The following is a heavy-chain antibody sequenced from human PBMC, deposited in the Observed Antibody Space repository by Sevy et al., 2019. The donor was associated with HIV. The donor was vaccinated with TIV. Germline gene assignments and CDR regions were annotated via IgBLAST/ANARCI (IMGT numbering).Heavy chain of an antibody. V-gene: IGHV2-5*01. D-gene: IGHD3-3*01. CDR1: GFSLSTSGVG. CDR2: IYWNDDK. J-gene: IGHJ4*02. CDR3: AHGRVTIFGVVINGFDY. Sequence: SGPTLVKPTQTLTLTCTFSGFSLSTSGVGVGWIRQPPGKALEWLALIYWNDDKRHSPSLKSRLTITKDTSKNQVVLTMTNMDPVDTATYYCAHGRVTIFGVVINGFDYWGQGTLVTVSS.